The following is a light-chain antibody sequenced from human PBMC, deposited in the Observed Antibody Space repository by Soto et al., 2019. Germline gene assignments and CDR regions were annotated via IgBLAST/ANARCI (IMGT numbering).Light chain of an antibody. CDR2: AAS. V-gene: IGKV1-9*01. CDR3: QQLNNYPFT. Sequence: IQLTQSPSFLSASVGDRVTITCRASQGISSYLAWYQQKPGKAPNLLIYAASTLQSGVPSRFSGSGSGTEFTLTISSLQPDYFATYYCQQLNNYPFTFGPGTKVDIK. CDR1: QGISSY. J-gene: IGKJ3*01.